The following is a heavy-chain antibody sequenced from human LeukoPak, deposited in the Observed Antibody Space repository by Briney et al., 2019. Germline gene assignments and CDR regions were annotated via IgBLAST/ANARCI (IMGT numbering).Heavy chain of an antibody. CDR2: IYYSGNT. CDR1: GGSISSYY. Sequence: SETLSLTCTVSGGSISSYYWSWIRQPPGKGLEWIGYIYYSGNTNYNPSLKSRVILSVDRSKNQLSLRLSSVTAADTAVYYCARGPPTPTGWFDPWGQGTLVSVSS. J-gene: IGHJ5*02. V-gene: IGHV4-59*12. D-gene: IGHD3-10*01. CDR3: ARGPPTPTGWFDP.